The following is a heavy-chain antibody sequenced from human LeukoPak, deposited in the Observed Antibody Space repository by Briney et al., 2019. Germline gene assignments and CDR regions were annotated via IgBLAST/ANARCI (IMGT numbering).Heavy chain of an antibody. Sequence: PGGSLRLSCAASGFSFSSYAMSWVRQAPGKGLEWVSSISGSGGITYYAHSVKGRFTISRDNSKNTLYLQMNSLRAEDTAVYYWAKPTIGYFRGFDYWGQGTMVTVSS. CDR2: ISGSGGIT. CDR1: GFSFSSYA. D-gene: IGHD3-22*01. V-gene: IGHV3-23*01. CDR3: AKPTIGYFRGFDY. J-gene: IGHJ4*02.